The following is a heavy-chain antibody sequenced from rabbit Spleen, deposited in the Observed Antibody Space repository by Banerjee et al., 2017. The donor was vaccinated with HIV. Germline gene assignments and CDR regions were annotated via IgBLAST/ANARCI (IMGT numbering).Heavy chain of an antibody. CDR1: GFSFSTRCW. J-gene: IGHJ6*01. V-gene: IGHV1S45*01. CDR3: ARGYNGAVYADL. Sequence: QEQLEESGGDLVKPEGSLTLTCTASGFSFSTRCWICWVRQAPGKGLEWIACIYTGDINTYVASWAKGRFTISKTSSTTVTLQLNSLTAADTATYFCARGYNGAVYADLWGPGTLVT. D-gene: IGHD6-1*01. CDR2: IYTGDINT.